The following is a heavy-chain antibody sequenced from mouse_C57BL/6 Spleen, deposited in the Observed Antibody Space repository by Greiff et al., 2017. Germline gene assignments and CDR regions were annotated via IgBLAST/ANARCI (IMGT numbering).Heavy chain of an antibody. Sequence: VQLQQSGPELVKPGASVKISCKASGYAFSSSWMNWVKQRPGKGLEWIGRIYPGDGDTNYNGKFKGKATLTADKSSSTAYMQLSSLTSEDSAVYFCARRGSLYYARDYWGQGTSVTVSS. J-gene: IGHJ4*01. CDR2: IYPGDGDT. V-gene: IGHV1-82*01. CDR3: ARRGSLYYARDY. CDR1: GYAFSSSW.